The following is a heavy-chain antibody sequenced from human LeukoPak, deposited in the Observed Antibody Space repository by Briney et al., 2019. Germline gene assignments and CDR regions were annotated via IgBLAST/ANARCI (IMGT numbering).Heavy chain of an antibody. V-gene: IGHV3-21*01. D-gene: IGHD3-10*01. CDR1: GFTFSEHS. CDR3: ASGAQYYYGLDV. Sequence: GGSLRLSCAASGFTFSEHSMNWVRQAPGKGLEWVSSISSGSDYIYYADSVRGRFTFSRDNARNSLYLQMSSLRAEDAAVYYCASGAQYYYGLDVWGQGTTVTVSS. CDR2: ISSGSDYI. J-gene: IGHJ6*02.